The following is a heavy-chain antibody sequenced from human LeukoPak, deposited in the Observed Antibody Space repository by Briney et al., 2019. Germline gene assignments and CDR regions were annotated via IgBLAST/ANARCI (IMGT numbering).Heavy chain of an antibody. D-gene: IGHD1-1*01. Sequence: GGSLRLSCAASGFTFSSYAMSWVRQAPGKGLEWVSAISGSGGSTYYADSVKGRFTISRDNSKNTLYLQMNSLRAEDTAVYYCAKDLSIQLERRSGWFDPWGQGTLVTVSS. CDR1: GFTFSSYA. V-gene: IGHV3-23*01. CDR3: AKDLSIQLERRSGWFDP. J-gene: IGHJ5*02. CDR2: ISGSGGST.